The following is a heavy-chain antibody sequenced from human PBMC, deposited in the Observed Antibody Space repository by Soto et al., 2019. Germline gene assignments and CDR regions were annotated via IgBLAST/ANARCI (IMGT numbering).Heavy chain of an antibody. CDR2: IIPIFGTA. J-gene: IGHJ6*02. V-gene: IGHV1-69*06. CDR3: ARGDCSRTSCYYDYYYGMDV. Sequence: SVKVSCKASGGTFSSYAISWVRQAPGQGLEWMGGIIPIFGTANYAQKFQGRVTITADKSTSTAYMELSSLRSEDTAVYYCARGDCSRTSCYYDYYYGMDVWGQGTTVTVSS. D-gene: IGHD2-2*01. CDR1: GGTFSSYA.